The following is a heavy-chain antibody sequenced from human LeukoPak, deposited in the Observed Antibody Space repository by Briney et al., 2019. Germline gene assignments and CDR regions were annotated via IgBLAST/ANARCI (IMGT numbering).Heavy chain of an antibody. CDR2: IIPIFGTA. D-gene: IGHD1-26*01. CDR3: ATVSGRTKYYYYYMDV. J-gene: IGHJ6*03. Sequence: ASVKVSCKASGGTFSSYAISWVRQAPGQGLEWMGGIIPIFGTANYAQKFQGRVTITTDESTSTAYMELSSLRSEDTAVYYCATVSGRTKYYYYYMDVWGKGTTVTVSS. CDR1: GGTFSSYA. V-gene: IGHV1-69*05.